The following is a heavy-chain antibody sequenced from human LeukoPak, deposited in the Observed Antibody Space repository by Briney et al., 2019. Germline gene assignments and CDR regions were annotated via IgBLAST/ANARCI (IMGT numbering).Heavy chain of an antibody. CDR1: GGSFSGYY. V-gene: IGHV4-34*01. J-gene: IGHJ4*02. D-gene: IGHD6-13*01. Sequence: PSETLSLTCAVYGGSFSGYYWSWIRQPPGKGLEWIGEINHSGSPNYNPSLKSRVTISVDTSKNQFSLKLSSVTAADTAVYYCARRGSSSHLYWGQGTLVTVSS. CDR3: ARRGSSSHLY. CDR2: INHSGSP.